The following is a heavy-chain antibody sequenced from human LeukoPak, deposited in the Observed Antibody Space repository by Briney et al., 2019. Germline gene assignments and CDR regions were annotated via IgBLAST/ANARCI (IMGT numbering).Heavy chain of an antibody. CDR3: ARGIKAYYDFWSSYNWFDP. Sequence: ASETLSLTCTVSGGSISSYYWSWIRQPPGKGLEWIGYIYYSGSTNYNPSLKSRVTISVDTSKNQFSLKLSSVTAADTAVYYCARGIKAYYDFWSSYNWFDPWGRGTLVTVSS. V-gene: IGHV4-59*01. CDR2: IYYSGST. D-gene: IGHD3-3*01. J-gene: IGHJ5*02. CDR1: GGSISSYY.